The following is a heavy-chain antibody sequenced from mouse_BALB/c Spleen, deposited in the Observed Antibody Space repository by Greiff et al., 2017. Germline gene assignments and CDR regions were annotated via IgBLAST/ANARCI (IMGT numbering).Heavy chain of an antibody. CDR2: INPYNDGT. D-gene: IGHD2-12*01. J-gene: IGHJ4*01. V-gene: IGHV1-14*01. Sequence: EVKVVESGPELVKPGASVKMSCKASGYTFTSYVMHWVKQKPGQGLEWIGYINPYNDGTKYNEKFKGKATLTSDKSSSTAYMELSSLTSEDSAVYYCARHPYAVYAMDYWGQGTSVTVSS. CDR1: GYTFTSYV. CDR3: ARHPYAVYAMDY.